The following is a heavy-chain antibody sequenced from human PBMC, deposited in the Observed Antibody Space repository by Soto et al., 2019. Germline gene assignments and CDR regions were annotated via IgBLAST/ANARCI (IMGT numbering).Heavy chain of an antibody. V-gene: IGHV3-30*18. CDR1: GFTFSSYG. J-gene: IGHJ5*02. Sequence: QVQLVESGGGVVQPGRSLRLSCAASGFTFSSYGMHWVRQAPGKGLEWVAVISYDGSNKYYADSVKGRFTISRDNSKNTLYLQMNSLRAEDTAVYYCAKDRDLVATIVVGPWFDPWGQGTLVTVSS. CDR2: ISYDGSNK. D-gene: IGHD5-12*01. CDR3: AKDRDLVATIVVGPWFDP.